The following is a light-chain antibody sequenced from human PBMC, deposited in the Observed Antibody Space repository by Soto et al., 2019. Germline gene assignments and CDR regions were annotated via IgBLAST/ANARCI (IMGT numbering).Light chain of an antibody. CDR1: SSNIGNNY. V-gene: IGLV1-47*01. CDR3: AAWDGSLSGVV. CDR2: RNN. J-gene: IGLJ2*01. Sequence: QSVLTQPPSASGTPGQRVTISCSGSSSNIGNNYVYWYQQRPGTAPKLLIYRNNQRPSGVPDRFSGSKSGTSASLAISGLRSEDEADYYCAAWDGSLSGVVFGGGTKVTVL.